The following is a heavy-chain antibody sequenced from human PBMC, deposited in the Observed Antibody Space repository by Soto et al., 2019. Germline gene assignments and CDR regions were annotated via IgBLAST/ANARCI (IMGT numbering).Heavy chain of an antibody. Sequence: ASVKVSCKASGYTFTGYYLHWVRQAPGQGLEWMGWINPNNGGTNYAQKFQGWVTMTRDTSISTAYMELSRLRSDDTAVYHCAKAGTIPPYYYYFYMDVWGKGTTVTVSS. V-gene: IGHV1-2*04. CDR2: INPNNGGT. J-gene: IGHJ6*03. CDR1: GYTFTGYY. CDR3: AKAGTIPPYYYYFYMDV. D-gene: IGHD2-2*01.